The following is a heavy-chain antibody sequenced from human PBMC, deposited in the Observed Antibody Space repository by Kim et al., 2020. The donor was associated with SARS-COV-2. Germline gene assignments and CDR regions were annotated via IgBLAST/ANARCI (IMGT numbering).Heavy chain of an antibody. CDR3: ARSLVVVAATPFFWFDP. Sequence: KRRVTISVDTSKNQFSLKLSSVTAADTAVYYCARSLVVVAATPFFWFDPWGQGTLVTVSS. V-gene: IGHV4-34*01. J-gene: IGHJ5*02. D-gene: IGHD2-15*01.